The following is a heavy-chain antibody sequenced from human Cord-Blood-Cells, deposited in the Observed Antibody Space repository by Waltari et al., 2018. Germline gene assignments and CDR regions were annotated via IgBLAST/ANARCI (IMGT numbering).Heavy chain of an antibody. Sequence: EVQLVESGGGLVKPGGSLRLSCAASGFTFSSYSMNWVRQAPGKGLEWVSAISSSSSNIYYADAVKGRVTISRDNAKNSLYLQMNSLRAEDTAVYYCARDRSYYDYWGQGTLVTVSS. CDR2: ISSSSSNI. J-gene: IGHJ4*02. CDR1: GFTFSSYS. CDR3: ARDRSYYDY. V-gene: IGHV3-21*01.